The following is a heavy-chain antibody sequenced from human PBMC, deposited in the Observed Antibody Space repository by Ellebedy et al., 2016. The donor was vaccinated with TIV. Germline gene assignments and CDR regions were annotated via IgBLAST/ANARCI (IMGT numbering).Heavy chain of an antibody. Sequence: GESLKISCAASGFTFIGYYMSWFRQAPGKGPEWVSYISYSGDLMYYADSVKGRFTTSRDNAENSLYLQMNSLRAEDTAVYYCARIGVIAAAGASDYWGQGTLVIVSS. CDR1: GFTFIGYY. CDR2: ISYSGDLM. J-gene: IGHJ4*02. V-gene: IGHV3-11*01. D-gene: IGHD6-13*01. CDR3: ARIGVIAAAGASDY.